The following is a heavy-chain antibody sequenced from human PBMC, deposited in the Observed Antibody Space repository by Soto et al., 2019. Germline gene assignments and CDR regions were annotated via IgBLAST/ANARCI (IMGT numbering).Heavy chain of an antibody. V-gene: IGHV3-48*03. CDR3: ARGQYRSGGGYFDY. CDR1: GFTFSSYE. J-gene: IGHJ4*02. D-gene: IGHD6-19*01. Sequence: EVQLVESGGGLVQPGGSLRLSCAASGFTFSSYEMNWVRQAPGKGLEWVSYISSSASTIYYADSVKGRFTISRDNAKNSLYLKRNSLRAEDTAVYYGARGQYRSGGGYFDYWGQETLVTVSS. CDR2: ISSSASTI.